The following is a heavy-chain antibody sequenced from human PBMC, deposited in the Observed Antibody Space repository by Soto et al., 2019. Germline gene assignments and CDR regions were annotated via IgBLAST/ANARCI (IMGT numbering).Heavy chain of an antibody. CDR1: GFTFSSYA. J-gene: IGHJ4*02. Sequence: EVQLLESGGGLVQPGGSLRLSCAASGFTFSSYAMSWVRQAPGKGLEWVSAISGSGGSTYYADSVKGRFTISRDNSKNTLDLQMNSLRAEDTAVYYCAKDSTAYSSSYDFDYWGQGTLVTVSS. D-gene: IGHD6-6*01. V-gene: IGHV3-23*01. CDR3: AKDSTAYSSSYDFDY. CDR2: ISGSGGST.